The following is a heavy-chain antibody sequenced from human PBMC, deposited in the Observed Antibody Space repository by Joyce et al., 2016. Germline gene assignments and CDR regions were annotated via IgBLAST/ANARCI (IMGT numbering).Heavy chain of an antibody. J-gene: IGHJ3*01. CDR2: IYSNGIT. Sequence: QVQMQESGPGLVKPSETLSLTCSVSGGSMINQYWSWIRQPQGEGLEWIGYIYSNGITNSDPSRKSRVAMLVDTSKNQCSLSLSSVTVADTAVYYCARGGPSDAFDVWGEGTMIAVSS. CDR3: ARGGPSDAFDV. V-gene: IGHV4-59*11. CDR1: GGSMINQY.